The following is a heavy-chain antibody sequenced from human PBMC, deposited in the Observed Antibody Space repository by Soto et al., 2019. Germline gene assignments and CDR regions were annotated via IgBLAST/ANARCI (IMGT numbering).Heavy chain of an antibody. CDR2: MNPNSGNT. CDR1: GYTFTSYD. CDR3: ARGVKYGAYSRWFDP. D-gene: IGHD4-17*01. V-gene: IGHV1-8*01. J-gene: IGHJ5*02. Sequence: ASVKVSCKASGYTFTSYDSKWVRQATGQGLEYLGWMNPNSGNTGYVQKFQGRVTMTRDTSISTAYMELSSLRSEDTAVYFCARGVKYGAYSRWFDPWGQGTLVTVS.